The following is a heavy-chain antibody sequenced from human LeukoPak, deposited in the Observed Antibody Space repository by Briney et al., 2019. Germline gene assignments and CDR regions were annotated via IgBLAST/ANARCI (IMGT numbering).Heavy chain of an antibody. CDR2: ISGSGGST. CDR3: AKDGAYCHGGSCPHY. J-gene: IGHJ4*02. CDR1: GFTFNNYA. Sequence: GGSLRLSCAASGFTFNNYAMSWVRQAPGKGLEWVSAISGSGGSTYYADSVKGRFTISRDNSKNTLYLQMNSLRAEDTAVYYCAKDGAYCHGGSCPHYWGQRTLVTVSS. D-gene: IGHD2-15*01. V-gene: IGHV3-23*01.